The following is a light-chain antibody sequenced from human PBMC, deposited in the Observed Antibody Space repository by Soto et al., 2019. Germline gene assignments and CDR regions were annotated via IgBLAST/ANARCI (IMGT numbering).Light chain of an antibody. CDR3: QHYNSYSEA. CDR2: KAS. V-gene: IGKV1-5*03. Sequence: DIQMTQSPSSLSASVGDRVTMTCRASQSISSYLNWYQQKPGKAPKLLIYKASTLKSGVPSRFSGSGSRTEFTLTISSLQPDDFATYYCQHYNSYSEAFGQGTKVDIK. CDR1: QSISSY. J-gene: IGKJ1*01.